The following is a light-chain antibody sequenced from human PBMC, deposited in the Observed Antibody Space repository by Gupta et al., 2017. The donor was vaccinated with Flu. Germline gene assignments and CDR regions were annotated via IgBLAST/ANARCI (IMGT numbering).Light chain of an antibody. CDR1: DGIGSY. V-gene: IGKV6-21*01. CDR3: QHSNSQHVS. Sequence: ALTQFPSFQSVTPKETVTITCRASDGIGSYLHWFQQKPQQAPKLLIKYASEFGRGVPSRFSGRRSGTDYTLTIRSLEAEDAATYYCQHSNSQHVSFGQGTKLEI. CDR2: YAS. J-gene: IGKJ2*03.